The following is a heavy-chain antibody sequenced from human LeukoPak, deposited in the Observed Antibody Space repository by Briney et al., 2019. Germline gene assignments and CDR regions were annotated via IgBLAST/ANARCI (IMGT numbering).Heavy chain of an antibody. V-gene: IGHV4-34*01. CDR2: INHSGST. J-gene: IGHJ4*02. Sequence: SETLSLTCAVYGVSFSGYYWSWIRQPPGKGLEWIGEINHSGSTNYNPSLKSRVTISVDTSKNQSSLKLSSVTAADTAVYYCASRSGGYSSSWGQGTLVTVSS. CDR3: ASRSGGYSSS. D-gene: IGHD6-13*01. CDR1: GVSFSGYY.